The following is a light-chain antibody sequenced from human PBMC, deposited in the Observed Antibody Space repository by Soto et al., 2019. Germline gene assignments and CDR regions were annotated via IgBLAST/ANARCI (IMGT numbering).Light chain of an antibody. CDR1: QSISNW. J-gene: IGKJ1*01. Sequence: IQMTQSPSTLSASVGDRVTITCRASQSISNWLAWYQQKQGRAPKLLIYEASSLEVGVPSRFSGSGSGTEFTLTISSLQPDDFATYYCQQYYGYSRTFGQGTKVDI. CDR3: QQYYGYSRT. CDR2: EAS. V-gene: IGKV1-5*03.